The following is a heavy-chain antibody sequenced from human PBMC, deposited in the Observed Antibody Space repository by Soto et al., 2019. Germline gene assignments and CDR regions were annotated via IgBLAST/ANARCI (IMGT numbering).Heavy chain of an antibody. V-gene: IGHV4-34*01. CDR3: ARGMSGITRFGGVHHWFDP. CDR1: DGYFSGYY. D-gene: IGHD3-3*01. Sequence: ETLSLTWSVDDGYFSGYYGSWIRQPPGKGLEWIGEINHSGSTNYNPSLKSRVTISVDTSKNQFSLKLSSVTAADTAVYYCARGMSGITRFGGVHHWFDPRGQPTLV. CDR2: INHSGST. J-gene: IGHJ5*02.